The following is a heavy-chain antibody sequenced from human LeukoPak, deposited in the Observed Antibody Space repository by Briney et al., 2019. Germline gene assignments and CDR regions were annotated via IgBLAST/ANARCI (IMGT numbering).Heavy chain of an antibody. CDR2: ISSSSSYI. Sequence: GGSLRLSCAASGFTFSSYSMNWVRQAPGKGLEWVSSISSSSSYIYYADSVKGRFTISRDNAKNSLYLQMNSLRAEDTAVYYCTTRRGWEPFFDYWGQGTLVTVSS. J-gene: IGHJ4*02. CDR1: GFTFSSYS. D-gene: IGHD1-26*01. CDR3: TTRRGWEPFFDY. V-gene: IGHV3-21*04.